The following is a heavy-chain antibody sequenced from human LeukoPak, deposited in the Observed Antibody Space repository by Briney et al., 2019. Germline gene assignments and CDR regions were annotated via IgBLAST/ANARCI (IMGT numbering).Heavy chain of an antibody. D-gene: IGHD6-19*01. J-gene: IGHJ4*02. CDR3: ARPGGQWLASTTLDY. CDR2: ISSSGNTI. Sequence: PGGSLRLSCAASGFTFSNYYMSWIRQAPGKGLEWVSYISSSGNTIYYADSVKGRFTISRDNAKNSLYLQMNSLRAEDTAVYYCARPGGQWLASTTLDYWGQGTLVTVSS. CDR1: GFTFSNYY. V-gene: IGHV3-11*01.